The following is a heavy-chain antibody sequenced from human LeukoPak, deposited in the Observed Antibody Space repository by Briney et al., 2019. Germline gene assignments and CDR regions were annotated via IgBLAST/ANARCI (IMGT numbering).Heavy chain of an antibody. V-gene: IGHV1-46*01. Sequence: ASVKVSCKASGYTFTNYYMHWVRQAPGQGLEWMGIINPSGGGTSYAQKFQGRLTMTRDTSTTTVYMELSSLRSEDTAMYYCAREIGPRQLHLWGSSFDYWGQGTLVTVSS. D-gene: IGHD5-18*01. J-gene: IGHJ4*02. CDR2: INPSGGGT. CDR3: AREIGPRQLHLWGSSFDY. CDR1: GYTFTNYY.